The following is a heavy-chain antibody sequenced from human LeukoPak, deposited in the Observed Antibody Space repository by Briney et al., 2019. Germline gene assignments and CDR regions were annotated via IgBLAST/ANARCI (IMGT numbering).Heavy chain of an antibody. CDR3: ARGGSYYDILTGYYPPKNWFDP. Sequence: SETLSLTCAVYGGSFSGYYWSWIRQPPGKGLEWIGEINHSGSTNYNPSLKSRVTISVDTSKSQFSLKLSSVTAADTAVYYCARGGSYYDILTGYYPPKNWFDPWGQGTLVTVSS. CDR2: INHSGST. CDR1: GGSFSGYY. V-gene: IGHV4-34*01. J-gene: IGHJ5*02. D-gene: IGHD3-9*01.